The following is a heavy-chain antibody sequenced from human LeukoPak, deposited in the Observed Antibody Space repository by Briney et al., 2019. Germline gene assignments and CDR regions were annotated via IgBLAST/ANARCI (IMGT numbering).Heavy chain of an antibody. CDR1: GFTFSSYS. J-gene: IGHJ4*02. Sequence: GGSLRLSCAASGFTFSSYSMNWVRQAPGKGLEWVSVIYSGGSTYYADSVKGRFTISRDNSKNTLYLQMNSLRAEDTAVYYCARDPRGYDSSGYYYFDYWGQGTLVTVSS. V-gene: IGHV3-53*01. CDR2: IYSGGST. CDR3: ARDPRGYDSSGYYYFDY. D-gene: IGHD3-22*01.